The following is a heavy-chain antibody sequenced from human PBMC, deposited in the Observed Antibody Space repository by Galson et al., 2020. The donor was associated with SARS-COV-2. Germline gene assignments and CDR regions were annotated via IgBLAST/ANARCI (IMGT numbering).Heavy chain of an antibody. J-gene: IGHJ4*02. CDR1: GFTFDDYA. D-gene: IGHD3-22*01. V-gene: IGHV3-9*01. CDR2: ISWNSGSI. Sequence: GGSLRLSCAASGFTFDDYAMHWVRQAPGKGLEWVSGISWNSGSIGYADSVKGRFTISRDNAKNSLYLQMNSLRAEDTALYYCAKDFYYYDSSGISDYWGQGTLVTVSS. CDR3: AKDFYYYDSSGISDY.